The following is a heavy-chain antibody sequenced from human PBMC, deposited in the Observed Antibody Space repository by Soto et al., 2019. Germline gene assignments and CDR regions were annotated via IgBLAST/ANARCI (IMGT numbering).Heavy chain of an antibody. D-gene: IGHD6-13*01. V-gene: IGHV3-30-3*01. J-gene: IGHJ6*02. Sequence: AGGSLRLSCAASGFTFSNYAMHWFRQAPGKGLEWVAVISYDGGNKYYADSVKGRLTISRDNSKNTLYLQMNSLRAEDTAVYYCARNTWQQPRDYYYGMDVWGQGTTVTVSS. CDR3: ARNTWQQPRDYYYGMDV. CDR1: GFTFSNYA. CDR2: ISYDGGNK.